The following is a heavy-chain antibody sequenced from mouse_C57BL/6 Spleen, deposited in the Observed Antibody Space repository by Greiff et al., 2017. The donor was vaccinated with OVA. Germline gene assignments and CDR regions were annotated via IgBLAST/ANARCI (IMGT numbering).Heavy chain of an antibody. D-gene: IGHD2-1*01. CDR2: IRNKANGYTT. V-gene: IGHV7-3*01. Sequence: EVKLMESGGGLVQPGGSLSLSCAASGFTFTDYYMSWVRQPPGKALEWLGFIRNKANGYTTEYSASVKGRFTISRDNSQSILYRQMNALRAEDSATYYCARFYNWYFDVWGTGTTVTVSS. J-gene: IGHJ1*03. CDR3: ARFYNWYFDV. CDR1: GFTFTDYY.